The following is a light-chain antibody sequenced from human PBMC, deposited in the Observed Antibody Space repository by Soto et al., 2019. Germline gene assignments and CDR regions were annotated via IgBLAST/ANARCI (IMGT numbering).Light chain of an antibody. CDR1: SSDVGGYNY. V-gene: IGLV2-8*01. CDR3: SSYAGSNNYV. CDR2: EVS. J-gene: IGLJ1*01. Sequence: QSALTQPPSASGSLGQSVTISCTGTSSDVGGYNYVSRYQQHPGKAPKLMIYEVSKRPSGVPDRFSGSKSGNTASLTVSGLQAEDEADYYCSSYAGSNNYVFGTGTKLTVL.